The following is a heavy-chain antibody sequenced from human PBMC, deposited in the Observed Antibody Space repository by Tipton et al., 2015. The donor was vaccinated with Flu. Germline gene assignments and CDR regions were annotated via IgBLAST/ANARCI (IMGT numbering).Heavy chain of an antibody. CDR2: IYISGST. CDR1: GVSINNDNYY. J-gene: IGHJ4*02. V-gene: IGHV4-61*02. Sequence: TLSLTCTVSGVSINNDNYYWSWIRQPAGKGLEWIGRIYISGSTNDNPSLSSRLTISLDTSKNQFSLKLTSVTAADTAVYYCARDLKWSSAYYNPFGYWGQGTLVTVSS. D-gene: IGHD3-22*01. CDR3: ARDLKWSSAYYNPFGY.